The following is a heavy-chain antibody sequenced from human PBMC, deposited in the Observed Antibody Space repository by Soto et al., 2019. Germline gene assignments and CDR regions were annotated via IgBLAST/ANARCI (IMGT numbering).Heavy chain of an antibody. D-gene: IGHD1-26*01. CDR3: AKDRPSGSRPYYYGMDV. J-gene: IGHJ6*02. CDR2: ISYDGSNK. CDR1: GFTFSSYG. V-gene: IGHV3-30*18. Sequence: GSLRLSCAASGFTFSSYGMHCVRQAPGKGLEWVAVISYDGSNKYYADSVKGRFTISRDNSKNTLYLQMNSLRAEDTAVYYCAKDRPSGSRPYYYGMDVWGQGTTVTVSS.